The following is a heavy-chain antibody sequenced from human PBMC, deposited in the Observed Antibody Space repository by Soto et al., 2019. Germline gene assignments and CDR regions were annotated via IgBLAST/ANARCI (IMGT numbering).Heavy chain of an antibody. CDR1: GFTFSSYG. CDR3: ARDLYCSGGSCYSYGMDV. CDR2: ISYDGSNK. J-gene: IGHJ6*02. D-gene: IGHD2-15*01. V-gene: IGHV3-30*03. Sequence: GGSLRLSCAASGFTFSSYGMHWVRQAPGKGLEWVAVISYDGSNKYYADSVKGRFTISRDNSKNTLYLQMNSLRAEDTAVYYCARDLYCSGGSCYSYGMDVWGQGTTVTVSS.